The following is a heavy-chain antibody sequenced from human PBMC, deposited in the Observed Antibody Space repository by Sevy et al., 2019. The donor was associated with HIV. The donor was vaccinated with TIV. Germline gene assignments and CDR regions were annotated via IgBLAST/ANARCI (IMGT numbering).Heavy chain of an antibody. CDR3: ARENPGMLVTFDY. CDR1: GGSFSGYY. D-gene: IGHD2-8*01. Sequence: SETLSLTCAVSGGSFSGYYWSWIRQPPGKGLEWIGEINHSGSTNYNPSLKSRVTISVDTSKNQFSLKLSSVTAADTAVYYCARENPGMLVTFDYWGRGTLVTVSS. J-gene: IGHJ4*02. V-gene: IGHV4-34*01. CDR2: INHSGST.